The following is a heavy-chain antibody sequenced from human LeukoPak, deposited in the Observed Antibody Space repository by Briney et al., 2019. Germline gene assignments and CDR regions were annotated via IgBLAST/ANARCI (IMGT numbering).Heavy chain of an antibody. CDR3: AREFGDSSGYYYYYYGMDV. J-gene: IGHJ6*02. CDR1: GYTFTNYA. CDR2: ISAYNGDT. D-gene: IGHD3-22*01. V-gene: IGHV1-18*01. Sequence: ASVKVSCKTSGYTFTNYAVSWVRQAPGHGLEWMGWISAYNGDTDFAHNLQDRVTMSTDTSTSTAYMELSSLRSEDTAVYYCAREFGDSSGYYYYYYGMDVWGQGTTVTVSS.